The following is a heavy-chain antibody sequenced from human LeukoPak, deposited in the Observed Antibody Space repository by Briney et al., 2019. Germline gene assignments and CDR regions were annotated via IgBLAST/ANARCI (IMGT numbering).Heavy chain of an antibody. J-gene: IGHJ5*02. Sequence: GMSLRLSCAASGVTLSPYGMHWVRQAPGKGLEWVAVISYEGGTQHYADSVKGRFVISRDNPRNTLYLQMNILRTEDTAVYYCAKEGTPQVSTWYDLWGQGTQVIVSS. D-gene: IGHD3-10*01. CDR1: GVTLSPYG. CDR2: ISYEGGTQ. CDR3: AKEGTPQVSTWYDL. V-gene: IGHV3-30*18.